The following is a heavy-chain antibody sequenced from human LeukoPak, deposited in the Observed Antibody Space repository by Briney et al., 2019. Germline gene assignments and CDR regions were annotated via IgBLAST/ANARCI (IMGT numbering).Heavy chain of an antibody. CDR3: ARVSDYYYYYMDV. V-gene: IGHV4-59*11. CDR2: IYYSGST. CDR1: GGSISSHY. Sequence: SETLSLTCTVSGGSISSHYWSWIRQPPGKGLEWIGYIYYSGSTNYNPSLKSRVTISVDTSKNQFSLKLSSVTAADTAVYYCARVSDYYYYYMDVWAKGPRSPSP. J-gene: IGHJ6*03.